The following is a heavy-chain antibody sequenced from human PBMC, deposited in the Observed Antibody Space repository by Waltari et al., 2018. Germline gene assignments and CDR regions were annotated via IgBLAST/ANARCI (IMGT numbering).Heavy chain of an antibody. J-gene: IGHJ4*02. CDR1: GGTFSSYA. CDR3: ASGVQGVGSPY. V-gene: IGHV1-69*08. D-gene: IGHD1-26*01. Sequence: QVQLVQSGAEVKKPGSSVKVSCKASGGTFSSYAISWVRQAPGQGLEWMGRIIPIVGTANYAQKFQGRVTITADKSASTAYMERSSLRSEDTAVYYCASGVQGVGSPYWGQGTLVTVSS. CDR2: IIPIVGTA.